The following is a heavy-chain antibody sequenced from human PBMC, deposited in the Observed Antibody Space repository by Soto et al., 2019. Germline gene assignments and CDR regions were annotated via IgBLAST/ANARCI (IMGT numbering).Heavy chain of an antibody. CDR3: AREEALIVVPTGGIDYSFDS. Sequence: SETLSLTCTVSGASISSGDHFWTWLRQPPGKGLEWIGYSYYSGSTYCNPSLKARVAISVDTSKNQFSLTLTSVTAADTAVYYCAREEALIVVPTGGIDYSFDSWGQGTLVTVSS. CDR1: GASISSGDHF. D-gene: IGHD3-22*01. CDR2: SYYSGST. V-gene: IGHV4-30-4*01. J-gene: IGHJ4*02.